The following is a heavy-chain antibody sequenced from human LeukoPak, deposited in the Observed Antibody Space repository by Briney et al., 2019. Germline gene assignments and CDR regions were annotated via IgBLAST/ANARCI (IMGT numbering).Heavy chain of an antibody. CDR1: GGSIRSYY. Sequence: SETLSLTCAVSGGSIRSYYWSWIRQPPGRGLEWIGYIYYSGSTNYNPSLKSRVTISVDTSKSQFSLKLSSVTAADTAVYYCARGQTATLYYYYYMDVWGKGTTVTVSS. D-gene: IGHD5-18*01. CDR2: IYYSGST. V-gene: IGHV4-59*01. CDR3: ARGQTATLYYYYYMDV. J-gene: IGHJ6*03.